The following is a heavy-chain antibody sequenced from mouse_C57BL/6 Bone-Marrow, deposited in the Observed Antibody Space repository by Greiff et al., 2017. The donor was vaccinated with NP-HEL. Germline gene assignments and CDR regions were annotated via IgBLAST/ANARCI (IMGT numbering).Heavy chain of an antibody. D-gene: IGHD1-1*01. CDR3: ARLGVLRSYYYAMDY. CDR1: GFTFSDYY. CDR2: ISNGGGST. Sequence: DVMLVESGGGLVQPGGSLKLSCAASGFTFSDYYMYWVRQTPEKRLEWVAYISNGGGSTYYPDTVKGRFTISRDNAKNTLYLQMSRLKSEDTAMYYCARLGVLRSYYYAMDYWGQGTSVTVSS. V-gene: IGHV5-12*01. J-gene: IGHJ4*01.